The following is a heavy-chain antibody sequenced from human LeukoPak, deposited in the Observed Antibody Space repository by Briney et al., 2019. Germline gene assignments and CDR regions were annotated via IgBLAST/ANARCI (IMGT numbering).Heavy chain of an antibody. J-gene: IGHJ5*02. V-gene: IGHV4-38-2*02. CDR1: GYSIISDYF. Sequence: PSETLSLTCIVSGYSIISDYFWGWVRQPPGKGPEWIGSIFHSGDVYYDPSLKSRVTLSVDPSKNRFSLKLSSVTAADTAVYYCARGDLNWFDPWGQGTLVTVSS. CDR3: ARGDLNWFDP. CDR2: IFHSGDV.